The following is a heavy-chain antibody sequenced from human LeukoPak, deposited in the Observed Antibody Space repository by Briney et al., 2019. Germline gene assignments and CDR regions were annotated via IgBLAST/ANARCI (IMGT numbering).Heavy chain of an antibody. CDR1: GFTFNDYY. Sequence: GGSLRLSCAASGFTFNDYYMSWIRQAPGKGLEWLSYINIGGTNTHYADPVKGRFTISRDNAKKSLYLEMNNLRAEDTAVYYCATDGAGFDTWGQGVLVTVSS. J-gene: IGHJ5*02. CDR2: INIGGTNT. V-gene: IGHV3-11*01. CDR3: ATDGAGFDT.